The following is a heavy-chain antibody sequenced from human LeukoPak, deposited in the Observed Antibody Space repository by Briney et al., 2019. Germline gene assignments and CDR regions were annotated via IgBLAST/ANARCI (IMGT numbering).Heavy chain of an antibody. J-gene: IGHJ3*02. Sequence: GESLTISCTASGYSFTNYWIAWVRQMPGAGLEWMGTIYPGDSDARYSPAFQGQFTLSVDRSTTTAYLQWASLKASDTAMYYCARPYSTGIRDAYDMWGQGTMVIVSS. CDR3: ARPYSTGIRDAYDM. D-gene: IGHD2/OR15-2a*01. CDR2: IYPGDSDA. CDR1: GYSFTNYW. V-gene: IGHV5-51*01.